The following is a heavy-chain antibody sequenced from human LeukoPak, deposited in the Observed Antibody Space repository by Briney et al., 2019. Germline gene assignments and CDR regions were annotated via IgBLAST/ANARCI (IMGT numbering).Heavy chain of an antibody. CDR3: AREFSGSYRGDAFDI. CDR2: IYTSGST. V-gene: IGHV4-61*02. Sequence: SETLSLTCTVSGGPISSGSYYWSWIRQPAGKGLEWIGRIYTSGSTNYNPSLKSRVTISVDTSKNQFSLKLSSVTAADRAVYYCAREFSGSYRGDAFDIWGQGTMVTVSS. J-gene: IGHJ3*02. D-gene: IGHD1-26*01. CDR1: GGPISSGSYY.